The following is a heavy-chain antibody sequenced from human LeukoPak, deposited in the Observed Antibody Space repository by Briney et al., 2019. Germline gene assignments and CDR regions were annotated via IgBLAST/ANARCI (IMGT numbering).Heavy chain of an antibody. V-gene: IGHV3-30*03. Sequence: GGSLRLSCAASGFTFSSYGMHWVRQAPGKGLEWVAVISYDGSNKYYADSVKGRFTISRDNSKNTLYLQMNSLRAEDTAVYYCALQWQQLVHEYFQHWGQGTLVTVSS. CDR1: GFTFSSYG. CDR3: ALQWQQLVHEYFQH. CDR2: ISYDGSNK. J-gene: IGHJ1*01. D-gene: IGHD6-13*01.